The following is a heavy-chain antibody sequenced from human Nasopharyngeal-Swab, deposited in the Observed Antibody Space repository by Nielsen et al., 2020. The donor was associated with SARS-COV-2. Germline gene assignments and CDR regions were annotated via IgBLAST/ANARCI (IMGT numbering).Heavy chain of an antibody. CDR3: ARDVAIVGATLEN. Sequence: GGSLGLSCAASEFTMSRNGMHWVRQAPGKGLEWVAYISSSSSTSYYADSVKGRFTISRDNPKNSLYLQMNSLRDEDTALYYCARDVAIVGATLENWGQGTLVTVSS. CDR2: ISSSSSTS. D-gene: IGHD1-26*01. CDR1: EFTMSRNG. V-gene: IGHV3-48*02. J-gene: IGHJ4*02.